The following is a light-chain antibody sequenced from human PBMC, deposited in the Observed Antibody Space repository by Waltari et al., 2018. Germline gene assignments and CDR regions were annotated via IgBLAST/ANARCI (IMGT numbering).Light chain of an antibody. CDR1: PYISNW. CDR3: QQYYSTPFT. CDR2: RTS. J-gene: IGKJ3*01. V-gene: IGKV1-5*03. Sequence: DTQLTQSPSTLSASVGDGVTITCRASPYISNWLAWYQQKPGKAPKVLIYRTSSLEDGVPSRFSGSRSGTEFTLSISSLQAEDVAVYYCQQYYSTPFTFGPGTKVDIK.